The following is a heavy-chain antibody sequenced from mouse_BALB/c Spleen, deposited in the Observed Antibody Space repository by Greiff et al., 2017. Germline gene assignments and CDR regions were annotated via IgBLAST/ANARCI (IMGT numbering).Heavy chain of an antibody. V-gene: IGHV3-2*02. Sequence: DVQLQESGPGLVKPSQSLSLTCTVTGYSITSDYAWNWIRQFPGNKLEWMGYISYSGSTSYNPSLKSRISITRDTSKNQFFLQLNSVTTEDTATYYCARSLYYDYDEGVFDYWGQGTTLTVSS. CDR3: ARSLYYDYDEGVFDY. D-gene: IGHD2-4*01. CDR1: GYSITSDYA. J-gene: IGHJ2*01. CDR2: ISYSGST.